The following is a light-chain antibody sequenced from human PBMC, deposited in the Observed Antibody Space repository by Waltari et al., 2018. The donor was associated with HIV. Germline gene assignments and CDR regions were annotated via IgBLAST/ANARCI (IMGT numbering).Light chain of an antibody. V-gene: IGKV2-28*01. CDR2: LGS. J-gene: IGKJ5*01. CDR3: MQGLQIPIT. CDR1: RSLLHSDGQNF. Sequence: EIVMAQSPLSLIVIPGEAASIACWSKRSLLHSDGQNFLDRDVQKPGQSPQLLIYLGSSRAAGVPDRISGSGSGTYFTLRISRVGAEDVGIYYCMQGLQIPITFGQGTRLEIK.